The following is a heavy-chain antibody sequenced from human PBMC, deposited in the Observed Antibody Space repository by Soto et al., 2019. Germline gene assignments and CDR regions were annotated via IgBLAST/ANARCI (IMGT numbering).Heavy chain of an antibody. CDR2: IKSKSDGGTT. J-gene: IGHJ4*02. D-gene: IGHD3-22*01. CDR3: TTDWFDSSGYYAY. V-gene: IGHV3-15*01. CDR1: GFTFNHAW. Sequence: EVHLVECGGGLVKPGGSLRLSCAASGFTFNHAWMNWVRQAPGKGLEWVARIKSKSDGGTTDYAAPVKGRFTVSRDDSRHTVYLQINSLKTEDTAIYYCTTDWFDSSGYYAYWGQGTLVSVSS.